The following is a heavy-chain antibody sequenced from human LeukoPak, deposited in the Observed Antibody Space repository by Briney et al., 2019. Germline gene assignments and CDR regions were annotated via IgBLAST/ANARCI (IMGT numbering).Heavy chain of an antibody. CDR2: IYYSGST. CDR3: ARVGRLGCSSTSCYASDAFDI. Sequence: ASETLSLTCTVSGGSISSSSYYWGWIRQPPGKGLEWIGSIYYSGSTYYNPSLKSRVTISVDTSKNQFSLKLSSVTAADTAVYYCARVGRLGCSSTSCYASDAFDIWGQGTMVTVSS. CDR1: GGSISSSSYY. D-gene: IGHD2-2*01. J-gene: IGHJ3*02. V-gene: IGHV4-39*01.